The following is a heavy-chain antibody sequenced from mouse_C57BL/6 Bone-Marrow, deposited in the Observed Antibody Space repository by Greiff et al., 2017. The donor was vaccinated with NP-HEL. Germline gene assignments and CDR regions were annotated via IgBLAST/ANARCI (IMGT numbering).Heavy chain of an antibody. CDR3: ARAFYYGWYFDV. D-gene: IGHD1-1*01. J-gene: IGHJ1*03. CDR2: ISDGGSYT. V-gene: IGHV5-4*03. Sequence: EVKVVESGGGLVKPGGSLKLSCAASGFTFSSYAMSWVRQTPEKRLEWVATISDGGSYTYYPDNVKGRFTISRDNAKNNLYLQMSHLKSEDTAMYYCARAFYYGWYFDVWGTGTTVTVSS. CDR1: GFTFSSYA.